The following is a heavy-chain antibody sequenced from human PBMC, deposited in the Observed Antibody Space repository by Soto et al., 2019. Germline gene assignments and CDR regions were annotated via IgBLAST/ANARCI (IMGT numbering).Heavy chain of an antibody. CDR3: AKDHGAYGPNWIDS. V-gene: IGHV3-23*01. J-gene: IGHJ5*01. D-gene: IGHD3-10*01. CDR2: LSGSGGTT. Sequence: EVQLLESGGGLVQPGGSLRLSCAASGFTFSSYAMSWVRQTPGKGLEWVSTLSGSGGTTYYADSVKGQFTISRDNSKSTLYLQMNSLRAEDTALYYCAKDHGAYGPNWIDSWGHGTLVTVSS. CDR1: GFTFSSYA.